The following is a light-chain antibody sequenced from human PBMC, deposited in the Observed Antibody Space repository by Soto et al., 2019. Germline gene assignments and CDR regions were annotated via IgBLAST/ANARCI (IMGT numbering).Light chain of an antibody. V-gene: IGLV1-44*01. J-gene: IGLJ2*01. Sequence: QSALTQPPSASGTPGQRVTISCSGSSSNIGTNTVNWYQQFPRSAPKLLMYSSNQRPSGVPDRFSGSKSGTSASLAISGLQSAVEDDYYCAAWGGSLTVVLVGGGT. CDR3: AAWGGSLTVVL. CDR1: SSNIGTNT. CDR2: SSN.